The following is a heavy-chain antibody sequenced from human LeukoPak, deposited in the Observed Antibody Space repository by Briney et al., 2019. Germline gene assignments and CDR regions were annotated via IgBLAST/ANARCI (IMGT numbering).Heavy chain of an antibody. V-gene: IGHV4-4*07. CDR2: IYTSGST. CDR3: ARHVDLPGSYYLDLYYFDY. Sequence: SETLSLTCTVSGGSISSYYWSWIRQPAGKGLEWIGRIYTSGSTNYNPSLKSRVTISVDTSKNQFSLKLSSVTAADTAVYYCARHVDLPGSYYLDLYYFDYWGQGTLVTVSS. J-gene: IGHJ4*02. D-gene: IGHD3-10*01. CDR1: GGSISSYY.